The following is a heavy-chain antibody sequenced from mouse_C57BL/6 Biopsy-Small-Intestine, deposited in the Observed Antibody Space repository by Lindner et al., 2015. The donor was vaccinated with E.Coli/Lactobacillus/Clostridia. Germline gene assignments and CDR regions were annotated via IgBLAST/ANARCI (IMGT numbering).Heavy chain of an antibody. CDR2: INPSGGST. Sequence: SVKVSCKASGYTFTSYYMHWVRQAPGQGLEWMGIINPSGGSTRYAQKFQGRVSMTRDTSTSTVYMELSSLRSEDTAVYYCARDLKSEWEPPLGVCDYWGQGTLVTVSS. V-gene: IGHV1-64*01. CDR3: ARDLKSEWEPPLGVCDY. CDR1: GYTFTSYY. D-gene: IGHD1-3*01. J-gene: IGHJ4*01.